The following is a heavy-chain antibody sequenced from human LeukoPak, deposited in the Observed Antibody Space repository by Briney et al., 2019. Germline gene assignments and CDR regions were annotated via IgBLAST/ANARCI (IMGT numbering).Heavy chain of an antibody. D-gene: IGHD2/OR15-2a*01. CDR1: GFTFSNNG. CDR3: AKDVGTTSLYNWFDP. Sequence: PGGSLRLSCAASGFTFSNNGMHWVRQAPGKGLEWVAVTLYDGSNIFYVDSVKGRFTIHRDNSKNTLYLDMNSLRAEDTAVYYCAKDVGTTSLYNWFDPWGQGTLVTVSS. V-gene: IGHV3-33*06. CDR2: TLYDGSNI. J-gene: IGHJ5*02.